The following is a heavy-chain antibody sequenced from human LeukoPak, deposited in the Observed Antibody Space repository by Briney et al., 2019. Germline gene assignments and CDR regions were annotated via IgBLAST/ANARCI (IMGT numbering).Heavy chain of an antibody. CDR2: ISWNSGSI. J-gene: IGHJ4*02. CDR3: ARKGATLDY. V-gene: IGHV3-9*01. CDR1: GFSFGDYA. D-gene: IGHD1-26*01. Sequence: GGSLRLSCAASGFSFGDYAMNWVRQGPGRGLEWVSSISWNSGSIGYADSVKGRFTISRDNAKNSLYLQMNSLRAEDTALYYCARKGATLDYWGQGTLVTVSS.